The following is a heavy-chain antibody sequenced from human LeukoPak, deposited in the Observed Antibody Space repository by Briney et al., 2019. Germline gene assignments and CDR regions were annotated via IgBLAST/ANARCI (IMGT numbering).Heavy chain of an antibody. D-gene: IGHD1-26*01. J-gene: IGHJ4*02. Sequence: GGSLRLSCAASGFNFIAAWMTWVRQVPGRGLEWVGRVKSRSDGGAAEYAAPVTGRFTISRDDSKDTVFLQMNSLRAEDTAVYYCAKGSSKAVGATHFDYWGQGTLVTVSS. CDR1: GFNFIAAW. V-gene: IGHV3-15*01. CDR3: AKGSSKAVGATHFDY. CDR2: VKSRSDGGAA.